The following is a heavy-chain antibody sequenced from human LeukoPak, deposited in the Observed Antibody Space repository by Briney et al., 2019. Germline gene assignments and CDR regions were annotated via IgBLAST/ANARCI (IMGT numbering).Heavy chain of an antibody. V-gene: IGHV4-39*07. J-gene: IGHJ5*02. Sequence: SETLSLTCTVSGGSISSSSYYWGWIRQPPGKGLEWIGSIYYSGSTYYNPSLKSRVTISVDTSKNQFSLKLSSVTAADTAVYYCARDPDYGDLLYNWFDPWGQGTLVTVSS. D-gene: IGHD4-17*01. CDR1: GGSISSSSYY. CDR3: ARDPDYGDLLYNWFDP. CDR2: IYYSGST.